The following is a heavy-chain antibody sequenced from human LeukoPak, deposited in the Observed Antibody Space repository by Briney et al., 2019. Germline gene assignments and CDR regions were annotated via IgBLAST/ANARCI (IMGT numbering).Heavy chain of an antibody. CDR1: GYTFTSYA. CDR3: ARPSDAARNSWYFDL. J-gene: IGHJ2*01. V-gene: IGHV1-3*01. Sequence: ASVKVSCKASGYTFTSYAMHWVRQAPGQRLEWMGWINAGNGNTKYSQKFQGRATITRGTSASTAYMELSSLRSEDTAVYYCARPSDAARNSWYFDLWGRGTLVTVSS. D-gene: IGHD6-6*01. CDR2: INAGNGNT.